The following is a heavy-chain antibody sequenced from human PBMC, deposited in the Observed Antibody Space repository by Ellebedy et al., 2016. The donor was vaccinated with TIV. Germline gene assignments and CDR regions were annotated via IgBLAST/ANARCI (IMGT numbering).Heavy chain of an antibody. D-gene: IGHD6-13*01. Sequence: PGGSLRLSFAASGFTFSSYAMHWVRQAPGKGLEWVAVLWYYGSNEYYADSVKGRFTISRDNSKNKLYLQMNRLRAEDTAVYYCARDLEYGSSWTDYWGQGALVIVSS. CDR2: LWYYGSNE. V-gene: IGHV3-33*01. CDR1: GFTFSSYA. CDR3: ARDLEYGSSWTDY. J-gene: IGHJ4*02.